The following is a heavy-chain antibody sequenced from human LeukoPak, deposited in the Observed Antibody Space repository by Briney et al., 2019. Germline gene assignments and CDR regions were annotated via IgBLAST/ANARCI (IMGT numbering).Heavy chain of an antibody. V-gene: IGHV1-2*02. D-gene: IGHD2-15*01. J-gene: IGHJ6*03. CDR2: INPNTDRT. CDR1: GYTFTSYG. Sequence: GASVKVSCKASGYTFTSYGISWVRQAPGQGLEWMGWINPNTDRTDYAHSFQGRVTMTRDTSISTAYMELSRLRSDDTAVYYCARGQLLHIYYYYYMDLWGKGTTVTISS. CDR3: ARGQLLHIYYYYYMDL.